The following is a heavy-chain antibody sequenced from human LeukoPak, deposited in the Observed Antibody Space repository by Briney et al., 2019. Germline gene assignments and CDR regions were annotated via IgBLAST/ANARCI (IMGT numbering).Heavy chain of an antibody. CDR3: ARYLHYLVDFNS. D-gene: IGHD2-15*01. CDR2: IDPSDSDT. J-gene: IGHJ4*02. CDR1: GYGFNTCW. V-gene: IGHV5-10-1*01. Sequence: GESLKISCKTSGYGFNTCWITWVRQVPGKGLEWMGRIDPSDSDTNYNPSFRGRVTLSVDKSINTAYLQWSSLKASDSAIYYCARYLHYLVDFNSWGQGTLVTVSS.